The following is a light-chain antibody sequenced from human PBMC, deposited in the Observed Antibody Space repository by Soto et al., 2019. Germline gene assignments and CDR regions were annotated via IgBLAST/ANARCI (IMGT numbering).Light chain of an antibody. CDR2: DAS. CDR3: QQYSDWPLT. J-gene: IGKJ4*01. Sequence: DIQMTQSPSTLSASVGDRVTITCRASQSIRSWLAWYQQKPGKAPQLLIYDASNLESGVPSRFSGSGSGTDFTLTISSLQSEDFAIYFCQQYSDWPLTFGGGTKVDIK. V-gene: IGKV1-5*01. CDR1: QSIRSW.